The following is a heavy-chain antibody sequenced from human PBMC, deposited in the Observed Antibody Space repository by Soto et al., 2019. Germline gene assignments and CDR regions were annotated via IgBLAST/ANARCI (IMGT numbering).Heavy chain of an antibody. Sequence: GESLKISCKGSGYSFTSYWIGWVRQMPGKGLEWMGIIYPGASDTRYSPSFQGQVTISADKSISTAYLQWSSLKASDTAMYYCARDLTTYYESSACPDPCAPRTLVPFSS. CDR2: IYPGASDT. CDR3: ARDLTTYYESSACPDP. CDR1: GYSFTSYW. D-gene: IGHD3-22*01. J-gene: IGHJ5*02. V-gene: IGHV5-51*01.